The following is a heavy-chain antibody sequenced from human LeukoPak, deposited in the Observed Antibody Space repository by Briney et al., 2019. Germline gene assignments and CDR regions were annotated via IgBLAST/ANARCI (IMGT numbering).Heavy chain of an antibody. Sequence: GASVTVSCTASGGTFSSYAISWVRQAPGQGLEWMGGIIPIFGTANYAQKFQGRVTITADESTSTAYMELSSLRSEDTAVYYCAVSEDYGDYLHYFDYWGQGTLVTVSS. J-gene: IGHJ4*02. CDR2: IIPIFGTA. V-gene: IGHV1-69*13. D-gene: IGHD4-17*01. CDR1: GGTFSSYA. CDR3: AVSEDYGDYLHYFDY.